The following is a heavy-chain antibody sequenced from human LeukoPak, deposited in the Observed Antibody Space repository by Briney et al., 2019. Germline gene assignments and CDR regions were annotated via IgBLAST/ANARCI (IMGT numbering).Heavy chain of an antibody. CDR3: ARDCYYGSGSYYNACGY. J-gene: IGHJ4*02. V-gene: IGHV1-18*01. CDR1: GYTFTSYG. CDR2: ISAYIGNT. D-gene: IGHD3-10*01. Sequence: ASVKVPCKASGYTFTSYGISWVRQAPGQGLEWMGWISAYIGNTNYAQKLQGRVTMTTDTSTSTAYMELRSLRSDDTAVYYCARDCYYGSGSYYNACGYWGQGTLVTVSS.